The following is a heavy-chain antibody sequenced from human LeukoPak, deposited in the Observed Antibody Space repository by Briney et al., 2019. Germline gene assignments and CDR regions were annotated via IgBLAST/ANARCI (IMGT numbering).Heavy chain of an antibody. CDR1: GGSFSGYY. Sequence: PSETLSLTCAVYGGSFSGYYWRWLRQPPGKGLEWIGEINHSGSTNYNPSLKSRVTISVDTSKNQFSLRLSSVTAADTAVYYCARDSMRILLLSEYNWFDPWGQGTLVTVSS. CDR3: ARDSMRILLLSEYNWFDP. D-gene: IGHD2-21*02. V-gene: IGHV4-34*01. J-gene: IGHJ5*02. CDR2: INHSGST.